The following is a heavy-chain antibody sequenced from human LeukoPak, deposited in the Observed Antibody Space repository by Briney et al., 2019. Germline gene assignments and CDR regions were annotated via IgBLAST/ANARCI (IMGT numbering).Heavy chain of an antibody. CDR2: ISSSGSTI. Sequence: GGSLRLSCAASGFTFSSYEMNWVRQAPGKGLEWVSYISSSGSTIYYADSVKGRFTISRDNAKNTLYLQMNSLRAEDTAVYYCARVLYAEYYFDYWGQGTLVTVSS. CDR3: ARVLYAEYYFDY. V-gene: IGHV3-48*03. CDR1: GFTFSSYE. D-gene: IGHD2/OR15-2a*01. J-gene: IGHJ4*02.